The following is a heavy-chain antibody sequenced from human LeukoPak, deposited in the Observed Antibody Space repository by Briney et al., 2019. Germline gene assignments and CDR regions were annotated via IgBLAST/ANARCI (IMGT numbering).Heavy chain of an antibody. J-gene: IGHJ4*02. Sequence: SETLSLTCTVSGGSISTYYWNWIRQPPGKGLEWIGFIYDSGSTSYNPSLKSRVTISVDTSTNQFSLKLSSVTAADTAVYYCARVPYYHDSSGYYYAYFDYWGLGTLVTVSS. D-gene: IGHD3-22*01. CDR2: IYDSGST. V-gene: IGHV4-59*01. CDR1: GGSISTYY. CDR3: ARVPYYHDSSGYYYAYFDY.